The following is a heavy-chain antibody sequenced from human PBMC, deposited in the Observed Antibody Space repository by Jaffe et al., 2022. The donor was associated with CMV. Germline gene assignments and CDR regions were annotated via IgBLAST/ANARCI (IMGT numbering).Heavy chain of an antibody. V-gene: IGHV3-21*01. CDR2: ISSSSSYI. J-gene: IGHJ4*02. CDR1: GFTFSSYS. CDR3: ARVGLEMATMVSDY. D-gene: IGHD3-10*01. Sequence: EVQLVESGGGLVKPGGSLRLSCAASGFTFSSYSMNWVRQAPGKGLEWVSSISSSSSYIYYADSVKGRFTISRDNAKNSLYLQMNSLRAEDTAVYYCARVGLEMATMVSDYWGQGTLVTVSS.